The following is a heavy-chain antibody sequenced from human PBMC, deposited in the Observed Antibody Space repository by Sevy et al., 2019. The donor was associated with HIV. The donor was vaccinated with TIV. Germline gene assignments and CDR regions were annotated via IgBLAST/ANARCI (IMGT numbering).Heavy chain of an antibody. J-gene: IGHJ4*02. CDR1: GYTFTNHG. Sequence: ASVKVSCKASGYTFTNHGISWVRQAPGQGLEWMGWINPHNGNTKYAQKLQGRVTMTTDTSTNTAYMEVRSLRSDDTAVYYCAREGTLVTMIIWGLGTLVTVSS. D-gene: IGHD3-22*01. CDR3: AREGTLVTMII. V-gene: IGHV1-18*01. CDR2: INPHNGNT.